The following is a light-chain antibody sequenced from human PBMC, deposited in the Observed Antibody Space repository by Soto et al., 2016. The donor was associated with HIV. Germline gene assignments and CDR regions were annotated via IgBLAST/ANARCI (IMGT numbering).Light chain of an antibody. J-gene: IGLJ1*01. CDR2: KDT. V-gene: IGLV3-25*03. Sequence: SYELTQPPSVSVSPGQTARITCPGDALSREYVYWYQQKPGQAPVVVIYKDTQRPSGIPGRFSGSSSGTTVTLTISGVQAEDEADYYCQSQDSSGRYVFATGTKVTVL. CDR1: ALSREY. CDR3: QSQDSSGRYV.